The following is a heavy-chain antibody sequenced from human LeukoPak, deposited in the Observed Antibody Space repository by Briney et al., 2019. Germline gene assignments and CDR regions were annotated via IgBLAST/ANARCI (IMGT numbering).Heavy chain of an antibody. CDR3: ARVQPNVVPAVLRDQFQLGTNYYGMDV. J-gene: IGHJ6*02. D-gene: IGHD2-2*01. Sequence: GGSLRLSCAASGFTFSSYSMNWVRQAPGKGLEWVSSISSSSSYIYYADSVKGRFTISRDNAKNSLYLQMNSLRAEDTAVYYCARVQPNVVPAVLRDQFQLGTNYYGMDVWGQGTTVTVSS. CDR1: GFTFSSYS. V-gene: IGHV3-21*01. CDR2: ISSSSSYI.